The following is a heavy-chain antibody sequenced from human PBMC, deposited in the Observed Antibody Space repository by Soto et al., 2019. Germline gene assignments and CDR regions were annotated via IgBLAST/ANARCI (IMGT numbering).Heavy chain of an antibody. V-gene: IGHV1-69*13. CDR1: GGTFSSYA. Sequence: ASVKVSCKASGGTFSSYAISWVRQAPGQGLEWMGGIIPIFGTANYAQKFQGRVTITADESTSTAYMELSSLRSEDTAVYYCARTGYSSSWAKEFDYWGRGTLVTVSS. J-gene: IGHJ4*02. D-gene: IGHD6-13*01. CDR3: ARTGYSSSWAKEFDY. CDR2: IIPIFGTA.